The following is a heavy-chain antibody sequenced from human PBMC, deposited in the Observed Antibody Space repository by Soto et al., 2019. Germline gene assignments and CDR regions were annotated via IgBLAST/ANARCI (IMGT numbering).Heavy chain of an antibody. V-gene: IGHV4-39*07. CDR1: SDSISSSSYF. CDR2: FSYGGST. D-gene: IGHD2-21*01. Sequence: SATLSLTCTVSSDSISSSSYFWGWVRQPPGKGLEWIASFSYGGSTYYNPSLESRVTISVDTSKNQFSLKLSSVTAADTAVYYCASHIVRRVPFGYWGQGTLVTVSS. J-gene: IGHJ4*02. CDR3: ASHIVRRVPFGY.